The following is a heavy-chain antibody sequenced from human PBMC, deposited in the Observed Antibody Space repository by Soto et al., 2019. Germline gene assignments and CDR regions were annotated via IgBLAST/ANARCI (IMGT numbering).Heavy chain of an antibody. D-gene: IGHD3-3*01. CDR2: IKSKTDGGTT. V-gene: IGHV3-15*07. CDR3: TTDLHYDFWSGLGDYYYGMDV. CDR1: GFTFSNAW. J-gene: IGHJ6*02. Sequence: EVQLVESGGGLVKPGGSLRLSCAASGFTFSNAWMNWVRQAPGKGLEWVGRIKSKTDGGTTDYAAPVKGRFTISRDDSKNTLYLQMNSLKTEDTAVYYCTTDLHYDFWSGLGDYYYGMDVWGQGTTVTVSS.